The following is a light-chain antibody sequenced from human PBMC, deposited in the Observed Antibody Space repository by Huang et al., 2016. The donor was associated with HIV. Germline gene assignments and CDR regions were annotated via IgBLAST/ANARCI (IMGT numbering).Light chain of an antibody. J-gene: IGKJ3*01. CDR2: GAS. CDR3: QQYNNWPGFT. CDR1: QSVSSN. Sequence: EIVVTQSPATLSLSPGERAILFCRASQSVSSNLAWYQQKPGQAPRLLIYGASSRAAGVPPRLSGSEAGTEFALTISRRQSEDFAVDYCQQYNNWPGFTFGPGTKVDIK. V-gene: IGKV3-15*01.